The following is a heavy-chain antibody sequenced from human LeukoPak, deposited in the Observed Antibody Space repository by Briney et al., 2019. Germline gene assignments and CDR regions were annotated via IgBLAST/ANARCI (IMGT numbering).Heavy chain of an antibody. CDR2: ISVSGNT. Sequence: GGSLRLSCAASGLTFSSYAMSWVRQAPGKGLEWVSAISVSGNTYHADSVKGRFTISRDNSKNTLYLQMSSLRAEDTAVYYCARVVDHDYSDYYLDYWGQGTLVTVSS. J-gene: IGHJ4*02. D-gene: IGHD4-11*01. CDR3: ARVVDHDYSDYYLDY. CDR1: GLTFSSYA. V-gene: IGHV3-23*01.